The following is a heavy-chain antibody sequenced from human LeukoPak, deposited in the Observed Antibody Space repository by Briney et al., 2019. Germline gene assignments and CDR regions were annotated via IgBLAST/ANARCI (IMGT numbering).Heavy chain of an antibody. CDR3: ARGHRDCSGDCYVAFDI. J-gene: IGHJ3*02. V-gene: IGHV3-53*01. Sequence: PGGSLRLSCVASGFTVSSNYMSWVRQAPGKGLEWVSVIYSAGSTYYADSVKGRFTISRDNSKNSQFLQMHSLRADDTAVYYCARGHRDCSGDCYVAFDIWGQGTMVTVSS. D-gene: IGHD2-21*02. CDR2: IYSAGST. CDR1: GFTVSSNY.